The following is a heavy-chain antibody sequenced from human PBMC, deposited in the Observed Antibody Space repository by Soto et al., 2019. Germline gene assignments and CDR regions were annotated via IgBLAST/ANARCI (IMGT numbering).Heavy chain of an antibody. CDR3: ARHLPDIVVVPAATLDY. V-gene: IGHV3-48*01. CDR1: GFTFSSYS. CDR2: ISSSSSTI. D-gene: IGHD2-2*01. Sequence: GGSLRLSCAASGFTFSSYSMNWVRQAPGKGLEWVSYISSSSSTIYYADSVKGRFTISRDNAKNSLYLQMNSLRAEDTALYYCARHLPDIVVVPAATLDYWGQGTLVTVSS. J-gene: IGHJ4*02.